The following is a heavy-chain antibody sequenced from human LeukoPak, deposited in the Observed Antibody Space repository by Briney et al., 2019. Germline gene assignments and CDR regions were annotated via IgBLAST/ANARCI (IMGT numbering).Heavy chain of an antibody. V-gene: IGHV3-7*01. J-gene: IGHJ4*02. D-gene: IGHD2/OR15-2a*01. Sequence: GGSLRLSCAASGFTFSSHWMSWVRQAPGKGLEWVANIKQDGSEKYYVDSVKGRFTISRDNAKNSLYLQMNSLRAEDTAVYYCARGSVYGNLHRGTVDYRGQGTLVTVSS. CDR3: ARGSVYGNLHRGTVDY. CDR1: GFTFSSHW. CDR2: IKQDGSEK.